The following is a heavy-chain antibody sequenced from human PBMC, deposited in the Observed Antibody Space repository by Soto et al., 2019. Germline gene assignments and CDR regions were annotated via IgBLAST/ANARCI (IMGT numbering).Heavy chain of an antibody. J-gene: IGHJ6*04. CDR3: ARSEDYYSGMDV. CDR1: GFTFSSYA. CDR2: ISSSSSTI. Sequence: PGWSLRLSCAASGFTFSSYAMSWVRQAPGKGLEWVSYISSSSSTIYYADSVKGRFTISRDNAKNSLYLQMNSLRDEDTAVYYCARSEDYYSGMDVWGKGTTVTV. V-gene: IGHV3-48*02.